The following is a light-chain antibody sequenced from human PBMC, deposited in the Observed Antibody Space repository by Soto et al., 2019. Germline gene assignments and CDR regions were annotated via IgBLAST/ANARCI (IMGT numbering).Light chain of an antibody. CDR3: QKYNSRPFT. CDR1: QGISNF. J-gene: IGKJ3*01. Sequence: DIQMTQSPSSLSASVGDRVTITCRASQGISNFLAWYQQKPGKVPKLLISAASTLQSGVTSRFSGSGSGTDFTLTISSLQPEDVATYCCQKYNSRPFTLGPGTKVAIK. V-gene: IGKV1-27*01. CDR2: AAS.